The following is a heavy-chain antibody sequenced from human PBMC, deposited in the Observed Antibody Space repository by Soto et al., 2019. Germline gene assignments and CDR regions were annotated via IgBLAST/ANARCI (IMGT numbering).Heavy chain of an antibody. CDR2: ISSNGGST. Sequence: QPGGSLRLSCSASGFTFSYYAMHWVRQAPGKGLEYVSGISSNGGSTYYADSVKGRFTISRDNSKNTLYLQMSSLTAEDTAVYYCVTVINWGPDEWGQGTLVTVSS. CDR3: VTVINWGPDE. D-gene: IGHD3-10*01. CDR1: GFTFSYYA. V-gene: IGHV3-64D*08. J-gene: IGHJ4*02.